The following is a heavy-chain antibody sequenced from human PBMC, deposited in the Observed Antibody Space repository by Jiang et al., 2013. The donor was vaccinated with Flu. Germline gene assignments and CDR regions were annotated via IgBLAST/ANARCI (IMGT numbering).Heavy chain of an antibody. CDR3: ARSLGYSYGFGLGL. V-gene: IGHV3-33*01. J-gene: IGHJ4*02. CDR2: IWYDGSNK. CDR1: GFTFSSYG. D-gene: IGHD5-18*01. Sequence: SLRLSCAASGFTFSSYGMHWVRQAPGKGLEWVAVIWYDGSNKYYADSVKGRFTISRDNSKNTLYLQMNSLRAEDTAVYYCARSLGYSYGFGLGLWGQGTLVTVSS.